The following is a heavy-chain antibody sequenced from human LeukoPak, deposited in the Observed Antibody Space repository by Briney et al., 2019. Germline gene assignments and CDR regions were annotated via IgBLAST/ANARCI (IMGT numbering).Heavy chain of an antibody. CDR1: GGSVSSDSHY. V-gene: IGHV4-61*01. D-gene: IGHD3-9*01. CDR2: VYNTWST. J-gene: IGHJ5*02. Sequence: SETLSLTCTVSGGSVSSDSHYWSWIRQPPGKGLEWIGCVYNTWSTIYNPSLKSRLTMSVDTSKNQFSLKLSSVTAADTAVYYCARTPYDILTGYSPWGQGTLVTVSS. CDR3: ARTPYDILTGYSP.